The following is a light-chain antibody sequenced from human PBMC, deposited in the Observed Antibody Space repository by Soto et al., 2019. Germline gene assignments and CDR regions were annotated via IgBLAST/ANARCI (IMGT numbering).Light chain of an antibody. CDR1: SSDVGGYNY. Sequence: QSVLTQPPSASGSPGQSVTISCSGTSSDVGGYNYVSWNQQHPGKAPKLMIYEASKRPSGVPDRFSGSKSGNTASLIVSGLQAEDEADYYCSSYAXSNNFVFGTGTKVTXX. CDR3: SSYAXSNNFV. V-gene: IGLV2-8*01. J-gene: IGLJ1*01. CDR2: EAS.